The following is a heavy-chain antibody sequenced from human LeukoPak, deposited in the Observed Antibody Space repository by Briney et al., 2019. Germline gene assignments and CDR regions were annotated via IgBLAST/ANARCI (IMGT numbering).Heavy chain of an antibody. CDR1: GGSISSGGYY. Sequence: SETLSLTCTVSGGSISSGGYYWSWLRQHPGKGLEWIGYIYYSGSTYYNPSLKSRVTVSVDTSKNQFSLKLSSVTAADTAVYYCARGAGGYGRSFDYWGQGTLVTVSS. CDR3: ARGAGGYGRSFDY. V-gene: IGHV4-31*03. CDR2: IYYSGST. D-gene: IGHD4-17*01. J-gene: IGHJ4*02.